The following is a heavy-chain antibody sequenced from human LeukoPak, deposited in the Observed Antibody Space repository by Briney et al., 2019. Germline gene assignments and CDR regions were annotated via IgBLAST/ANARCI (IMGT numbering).Heavy chain of an antibody. Sequence: PGGSLRLSCAASLFTFSSYAMSWVRQAPGKGLEWVSGISAGGGSRYYADFVEGRFTISRDNSKNTLYLEVNSLRAEDTAVYNCAKDGGYSANIYYMDVWGKGTTVTVSS. CDR2: ISAGGGSR. CDR3: AKDGGYSANIYYMDV. CDR1: LFTFSSYA. V-gene: IGHV3-23*01. D-gene: IGHD5-12*01. J-gene: IGHJ6*03.